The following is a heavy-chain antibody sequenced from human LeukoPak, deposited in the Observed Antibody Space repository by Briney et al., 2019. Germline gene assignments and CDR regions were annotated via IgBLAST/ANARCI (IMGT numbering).Heavy chain of an antibody. V-gene: IGHV3-11*06. J-gene: IGHJ4*02. CDR2: ISSSGGYT. Sequence: GGSLRLSCAASGFTFSDYDMSWIRQAPGKGLEWVSYISSSGGYTYYADSVKGRFTISRDNAKNTRYLQMNSLRAEESAVYYCVRDVCGDSAGFFDSWGRGTLVSVSS. CDR1: GFTFSDYD. CDR3: VRDVCGDSAGFFDS. D-gene: IGHD2-21*02.